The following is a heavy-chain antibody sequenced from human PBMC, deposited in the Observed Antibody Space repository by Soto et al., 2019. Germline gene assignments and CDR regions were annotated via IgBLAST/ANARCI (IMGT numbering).Heavy chain of an antibody. V-gene: IGHV3-74*01. Sequence: EVQLVESGGGLVQPGGSLRLSCEASGFAFSTFWMHWVRQPPGKGLEWVPRINSDGSSTYYADSVKGRVTISRENAKNTLYLQLNSLRPEDTAVYYCARDFEYWGQGTLVTVSS. J-gene: IGHJ4*02. CDR3: ARDFEY. CDR2: INSDGSST. CDR1: GFAFSTFW.